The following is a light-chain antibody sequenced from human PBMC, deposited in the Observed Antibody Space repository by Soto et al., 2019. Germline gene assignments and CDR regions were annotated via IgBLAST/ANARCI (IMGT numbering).Light chain of an antibody. CDR3: ATWDSSLSAGV. CDR2: DNN. Sequence: QSVLTQPPSVSAAPGQKVTISCSGSSSNIGNNYVSWYQQLPGTTPKLLIYDNNKRPSGIPDRFPGSKSGTSATLGITGLQTGDEAYYYCATWDSSLSAGVFGGGTQVTVL. J-gene: IGLJ2*01. V-gene: IGLV1-51*01. CDR1: SSNIGNNY.